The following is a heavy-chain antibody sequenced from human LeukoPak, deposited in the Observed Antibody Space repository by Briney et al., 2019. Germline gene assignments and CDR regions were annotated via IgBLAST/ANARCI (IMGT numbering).Heavy chain of an antibody. CDR3: ARNHYYDSSGYLP. D-gene: IGHD3-22*01. J-gene: IGHJ5*02. CDR2: INHSGST. V-gene: IGHV4-34*01. Sequence: PSETLSLTCAVYGGSFSGYYWSWIRQPPGKGLEWIGEINHSGSTNYNPALKSRVTISVDTSKNQFSLKLSSVTDADTAVYYCARNHYYDSSGYLPWGQGTLVTVSS. CDR1: GGSFSGYY.